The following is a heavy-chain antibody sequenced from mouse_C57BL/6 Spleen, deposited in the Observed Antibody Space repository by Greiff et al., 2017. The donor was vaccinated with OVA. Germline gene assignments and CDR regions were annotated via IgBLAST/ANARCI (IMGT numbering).Heavy chain of an antibody. CDR2: IDPEDGET. CDR1: GFNIKDYY. D-gene: IGHD4-1*01. J-gene: IGHJ3*01. CDR3: AGTGTDWFAY. Sequence: VQLQQSGAELVKPGASVKLSCTASGFNIKDYYMHWVKQRTEQGLEWIGRIDPEDGETKYAPKFQGKATLTADTSSNTAYLQLSSLTSEDTAVYYCAGTGTDWFAYWGQGTLVTVSA. V-gene: IGHV14-2*01.